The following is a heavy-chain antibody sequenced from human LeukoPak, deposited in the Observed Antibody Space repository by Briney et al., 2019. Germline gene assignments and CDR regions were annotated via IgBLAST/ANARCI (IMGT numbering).Heavy chain of an antibody. J-gene: IGHJ4*02. V-gene: IGHV3-30-3*01. CDR2: ISYDGSNK. D-gene: IGHD3-16*01. CDR3: ARDWGRRAFDY. Sequence: GGSLRLSCAASGFTFSSYAMHWVRQAPGKGLECVAVISYDGSNKYYADSVKGRFTISRDNSKNTLYLQMNSLRAEDTAVYYCARDWGRRAFDYWGQGTLVTVSS. CDR1: GFTFSSYA.